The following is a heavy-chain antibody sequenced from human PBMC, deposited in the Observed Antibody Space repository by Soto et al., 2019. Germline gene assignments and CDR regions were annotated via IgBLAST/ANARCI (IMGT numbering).Heavy chain of an antibody. CDR1: GFSFSPAW. CDR2: IKSKGGGGTA. CDR3: IWQQDFYYGRAV. Sequence: EVQLVESGVGLVTPGGSLTLSYAASGFSFSPAWMNWVRQAPGKGLEWVGLIKSKGGGGTADYAAPVKGRFIISRDDSKNTIYLQMNSLKPEDTAMYYCIWQQDFYYGRAVWGQGTTVTVSS. D-gene: IGHD6-13*01. V-gene: IGHV3-15*07. J-gene: IGHJ6*02.